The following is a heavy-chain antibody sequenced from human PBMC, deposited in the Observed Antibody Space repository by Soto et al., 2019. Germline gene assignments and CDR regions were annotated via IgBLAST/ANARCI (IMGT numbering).Heavy chain of an antibody. V-gene: IGHV1-69*12. CDR1: GGTFSSYA. CDR3: AGGGGSSGYYGSAFDI. CDR2: IIPIFGTA. Sequence: QVQLVQSGAEVKKPGSSVKVSCKASGGTFSSYAISWVRQAPGQGLEWMGGIIPIFGTANYAQKFQGRVMITADESTSPANMELSSLRSEDTAVYYCAGGGGSSGYYGSAFDIWGQGTMVTVSS. J-gene: IGHJ3*02. D-gene: IGHD3-22*01.